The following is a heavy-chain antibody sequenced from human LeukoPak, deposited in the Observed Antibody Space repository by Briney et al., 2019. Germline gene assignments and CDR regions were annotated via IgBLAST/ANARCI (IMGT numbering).Heavy chain of an antibody. J-gene: IGHJ4*02. CDR2: MNPNSGNT. Sequence: ASVKVSCKASGYTFTSYDINWVRQATGKGLEWMGWMNPNSGNTGYAQKFQGRVTMTRNTSISTAYMELSSLRSEDTAVYYCARGPMAYYDLPPPDYWGQGTLVTVSS. CDR1: GYTFTSYD. CDR3: ARGPMAYYDLPPPDY. V-gene: IGHV1-8*01. D-gene: IGHD3-3*01.